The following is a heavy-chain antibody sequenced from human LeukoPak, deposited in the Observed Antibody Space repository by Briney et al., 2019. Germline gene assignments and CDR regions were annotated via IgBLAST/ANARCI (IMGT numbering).Heavy chain of an antibody. Sequence: SVKVSCKASGGTFSSYAISWVRQAPGQGLEWMGGIIPIFGTANYAQKLQGRVTITADKSTSTAYMELSSLRSEDTAVYYCARTYGSGSYYFDYWGQGTLVSVSS. V-gene: IGHV1-69*06. CDR3: ARTYGSGSYYFDY. CDR1: GGTFSSYA. D-gene: IGHD3-10*01. CDR2: IIPIFGTA. J-gene: IGHJ4*02.